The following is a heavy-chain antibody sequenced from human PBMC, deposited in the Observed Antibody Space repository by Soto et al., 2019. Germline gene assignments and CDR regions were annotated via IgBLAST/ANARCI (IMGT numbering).Heavy chain of an antibody. V-gene: IGHV1-69*06. CDR1: GYTFNDYY. Sequence: GASVKVSCKASGYTFNDYYIHWVRQAPGQGLEWMGYINPIFGTANYAQKFQGRVTITADKSTSTAYMELSSLRSEDTAVYYCARSESGTWIQLWFYWGQGTLVTVSS. CDR3: ARSESGTWIQLWFY. D-gene: IGHD5-18*01. J-gene: IGHJ4*02. CDR2: INPIFGTA.